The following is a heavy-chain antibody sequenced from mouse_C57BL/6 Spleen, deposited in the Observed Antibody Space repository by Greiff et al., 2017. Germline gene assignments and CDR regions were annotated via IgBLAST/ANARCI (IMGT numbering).Heavy chain of an antibody. J-gene: IGHJ4*01. CDR2: IWSGGST. V-gene: IGHV2-2*01. Sequence: QVQLQQSGPGLVQPSQSLSITCTVSGFSLTSYGVHWVRLSPGTGLEWLGVIWSGGSTDSNAAFISRLSISKDNSKSQVFFKMNSRQADDTAIYYCARDAMDYWGQGTSVTVSS. CDR1: GFSLTSYG. CDR3: ARDAMDY.